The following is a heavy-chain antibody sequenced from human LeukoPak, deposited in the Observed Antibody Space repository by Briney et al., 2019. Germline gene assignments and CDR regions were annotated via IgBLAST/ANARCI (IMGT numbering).Heavy chain of an antibody. J-gene: IGHJ5*02. V-gene: IGHV4-59*08. D-gene: IGHD1-26*01. CDR2: IYYSGST. CDR3: ARRDGSYSWFDP. Sequence: SETLSLTCTVSGGSISSYYWSWIRQPPGKGLEWIGNIYYSGSTNYNPSLKSRVTISVDTSKNQFSLKLSSVTAADTAVYYCARRDGSYSWFDPWGQGTLVTVSS. CDR1: GGSISSYY.